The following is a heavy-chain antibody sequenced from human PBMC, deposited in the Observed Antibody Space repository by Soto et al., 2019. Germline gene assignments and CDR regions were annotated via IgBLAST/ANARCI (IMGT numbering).Heavy chain of an antibody. V-gene: IGHV3-30*18. CDR1: GFTFSSYG. Sequence: GGSLRLSCAASGFTFSSYGMHWVRQAPGKGLEWVAVISYDGSNKYYADSVKGRFTISRDNSKNTLYLQMNSLRAEDTAVYYCAKDSGSFYFDYWGQGTPVTVSS. CDR2: ISYDGSNK. J-gene: IGHJ4*02. D-gene: IGHD1-26*01. CDR3: AKDSGSFYFDY.